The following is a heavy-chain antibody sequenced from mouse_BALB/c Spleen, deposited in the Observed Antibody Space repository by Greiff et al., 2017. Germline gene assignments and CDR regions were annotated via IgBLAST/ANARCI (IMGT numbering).Heavy chain of an antibody. CDR2: ISDGGSYT. CDR3: ARGGITTVVNYAMDY. J-gene: IGHJ4*01. V-gene: IGHV5-4*02. D-gene: IGHD1-1*01. Sequence: VQLKESGGGLVKPGGSLKLSCAASGFTFSDYYLSWVRQTPEKRLEWVATISDGGSYTYYPDSVKGRFTISRDNAKNNLYLQMSSLKSEDTAMYYCARGGITTVVNYAMDYWGQGTSVTVSS. CDR1: GFTFSDYY.